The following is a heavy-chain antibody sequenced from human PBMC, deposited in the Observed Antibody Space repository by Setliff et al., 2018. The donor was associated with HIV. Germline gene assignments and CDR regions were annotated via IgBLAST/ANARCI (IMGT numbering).Heavy chain of an antibody. CDR1: GGSISSSNW. Sequence: PSETLSLTCAVSGGSISSSNWWSWVRQPPGKGLEWIGEIYHGGSTNYNPSLKSRVTISVDTSKNQFSLKLSSVTAADTAVYYCARADFYGSGINWFDPWGQGTLVTVSS. D-gene: IGHD3-10*01. CDR2: IYHGGST. CDR3: ARADFYGSGINWFDP. J-gene: IGHJ5*02. V-gene: IGHV4-4*02.